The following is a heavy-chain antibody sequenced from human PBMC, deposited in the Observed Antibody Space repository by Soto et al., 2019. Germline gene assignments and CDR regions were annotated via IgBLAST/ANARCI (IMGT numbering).Heavy chain of an antibody. J-gene: IGHJ4*02. D-gene: IGHD1-1*01. V-gene: IGHV3-7*04. CDR3: ARGHWNPVY. CDR1: GFTFSTYW. Sequence: GGSLRLSCAASGFTFSTYWMTWVRQAPGKGLEWVANIKQDGSEKYYVDSVKGRFTISRDNAKNSLYLQMSSLRADDTAVYYCARGHWNPVYWGQGTLVTVSS. CDR2: IKQDGSEK.